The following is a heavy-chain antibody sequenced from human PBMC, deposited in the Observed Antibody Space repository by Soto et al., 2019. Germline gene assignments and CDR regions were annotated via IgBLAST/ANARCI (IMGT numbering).Heavy chain of an antibody. CDR2: ISYDGSNK. V-gene: IGHV3-30*18. J-gene: IGHJ6*02. Sequence: GGSLRLSCAASGFTFSSYFMHWVRQAPGKGLEWVAVISYDGSNKYYADSVKGRFTISRDNSKNTLYLQMNSLRAEDTAVYYCAKSMVRGVIITEDYYGMDVWGQGTTVTVSS. D-gene: IGHD3-10*01. CDR1: GFTFSSYF. CDR3: AKSMVRGVIITEDYYGMDV.